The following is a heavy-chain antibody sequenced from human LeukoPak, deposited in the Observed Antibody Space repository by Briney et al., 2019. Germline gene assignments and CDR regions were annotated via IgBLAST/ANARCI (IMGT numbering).Heavy chain of an antibody. J-gene: IGHJ4*02. Sequence: SVKVSCKASGYTFTSYGISWVRQAPGQGLEWMGGIIPIFGTANYAQKFQGRVTITADESTSTAYMELSSLRSEDTAVYYCAGGYSYGYVVDYWGQGTLVTVSS. CDR1: GYTFTSYG. CDR2: IIPIFGTA. D-gene: IGHD5-18*01. CDR3: AGGYSYGYVVDY. V-gene: IGHV1-69*13.